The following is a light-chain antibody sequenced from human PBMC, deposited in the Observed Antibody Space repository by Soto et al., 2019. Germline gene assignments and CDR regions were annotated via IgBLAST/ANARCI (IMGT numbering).Light chain of an antibody. J-gene: IGKJ5*01. CDR2: DAS. CDR1: RSISDW. CDR3: QQYNTYST. V-gene: IGKV1-5*01. Sequence: DIQMTQSPSTLSPSVGDRVTITCRASRSISDWLAWYQQKPGKAPKLLIFDASSLKSGVPSRFSGSGSGTEFTLTISSLQPDDFATYYCQQYNTYSTFGQGTRLEIK.